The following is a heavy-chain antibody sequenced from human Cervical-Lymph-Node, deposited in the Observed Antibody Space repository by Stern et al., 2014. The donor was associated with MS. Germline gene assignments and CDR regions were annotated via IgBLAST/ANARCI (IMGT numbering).Heavy chain of an antibody. CDR3: TRAVGGVGRE. CDR1: GYTFTNYY. Sequence: QVQLVQSGPEVKKPGASVMVSCKTSGYTFTNYYIHWVRQAPGQGLEWMGIINPNGSVTASDQKFQGRLTMTRDTSTTTVYMRLITLTSEDTAMYYCTRAVGGVGREWGQGTLVFVSS. D-gene: IGHD3-16*01. V-gene: IGHV1-46*01. J-gene: IGHJ4*02. CDR2: INPNGSVT.